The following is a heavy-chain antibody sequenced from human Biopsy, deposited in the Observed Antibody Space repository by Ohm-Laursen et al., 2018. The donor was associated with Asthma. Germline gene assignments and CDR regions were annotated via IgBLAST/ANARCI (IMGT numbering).Heavy chain of an antibody. D-gene: IGHD3-10*01. CDR3: ARAVDYSHYYGIDV. Sequence: GASVKVSCKTSGYTFNSAGITWGRQAPGQGLEWMGGISVYNGNTKFAQKLQDRVTMITDTSTSTAYMELRSLRSDDTAVYFCARAVDYSHYYGIDVWGQGTTVTVS. J-gene: IGHJ6*02. V-gene: IGHV1-18*01. CDR1: GYTFNSAG. CDR2: ISVYNGNT.